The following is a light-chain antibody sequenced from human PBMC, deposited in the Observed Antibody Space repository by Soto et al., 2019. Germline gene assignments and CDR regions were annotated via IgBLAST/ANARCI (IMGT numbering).Light chain of an antibody. J-gene: IGKJ2*01. CDR2: DAS. CDR1: QSVSSY. Sequence: EIVLTQSPATLSLSPGETATLSCRASQSVSSYSAWYQQKPGQAPRLLIYDASKRATGIPARFSGSGSVTDFTLTISSLEPEDFAVYYCQHRNNWPPDATFGQGTRLEIK. CDR3: QHRNNWPPDAT. V-gene: IGKV3-11*01.